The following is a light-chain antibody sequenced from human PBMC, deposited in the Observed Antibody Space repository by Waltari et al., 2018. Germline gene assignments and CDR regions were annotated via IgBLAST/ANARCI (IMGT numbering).Light chain of an antibody. Sequence: LVLTQSPSASASLGASVKLTCSLPGEYSAYAIAWHQKQPLKGPRCLMTVNSDGSHRKGDGISARFSGSSSDLDRYLTSSRLQSDDEADYFGQTWGTGIQVFGSGTKLTVL. J-gene: IGLJ3*02. CDR2: VNSDGSH. CDR3: QTWGTGIQV. V-gene: IGLV4-69*01. CDR1: GEYSAYA.